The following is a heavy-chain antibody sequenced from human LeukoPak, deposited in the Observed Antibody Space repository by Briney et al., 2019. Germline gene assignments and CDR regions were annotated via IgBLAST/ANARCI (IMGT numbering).Heavy chain of an antibody. J-gene: IGHJ4*02. D-gene: IGHD1-26*01. CDR2: ISGSGGST. CDR3: TRGYSGSYYFDY. V-gene: IGHV3-23*01. Sequence: GGSLRLSCAASGFTFSSYIMSWVRQAPGKGLEWVSAISGSGGSTYYADSVKGRFTISRDNSKNTLYLQMNSLKTEDTAVYYCTRGYSGSYYFDYWGQGTLVTVSS. CDR1: GFTFSSYI.